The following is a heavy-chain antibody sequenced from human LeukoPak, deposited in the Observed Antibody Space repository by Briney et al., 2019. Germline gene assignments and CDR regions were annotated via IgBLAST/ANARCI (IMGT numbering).Heavy chain of an antibody. J-gene: IGHJ3*02. CDR1: GFTFSTYT. CDR3: ARGPYGDYVDAFDI. Sequence: PGESLRLSCAASGFTFSTYTMNWVRQAPGKGLEWVSYISDSSSIIYYADSVKGRFTISRDNAKNSLYLQMNSLRAEDTAMYYCARGPYGDYVDAFDIWGQGTMVTASS. V-gene: IGHV3-48*01. D-gene: IGHD4-17*01. CDR2: ISDSSSII.